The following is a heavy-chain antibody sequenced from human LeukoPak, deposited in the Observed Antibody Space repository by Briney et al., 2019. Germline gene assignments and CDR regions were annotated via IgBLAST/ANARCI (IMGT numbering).Heavy chain of an antibody. V-gene: IGHV4-30-2*01. CDR2: IYHSGST. Sequence: SETLSLTCAVSGGSISNGGYSWSWIRQPPGKGLEWIGYIYHSGSTYYNPSLKSRVTISVDRSKNQFSLKLSSVTAADTAVYYCARDSDYGGNSFFDYWGQGTLVTVSS. CDR1: GGSISNGGYS. J-gene: IGHJ4*02. D-gene: IGHD4-23*01. CDR3: ARDSDYGGNSFFDY.